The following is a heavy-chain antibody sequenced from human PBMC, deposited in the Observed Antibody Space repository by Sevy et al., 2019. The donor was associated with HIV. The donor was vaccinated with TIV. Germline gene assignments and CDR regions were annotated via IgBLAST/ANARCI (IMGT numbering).Heavy chain of an antibody. CDR3: ARERCTSPHDY. J-gene: IGHJ4*02. V-gene: IGHV3-23*01. CDR2: LSFGCGEK. D-gene: IGHD2-8*01. CDR1: GFTFSKYS. Sequence: GGSLRLSCAASGFTFSKYSMSWVRQPPGKGLEWVSTLSFGCGEKNYADSVKGRFTISRDNSKSSVYLQMNNLRPEDTAVYYCARERCTSPHDYWGQGTLVTVSS.